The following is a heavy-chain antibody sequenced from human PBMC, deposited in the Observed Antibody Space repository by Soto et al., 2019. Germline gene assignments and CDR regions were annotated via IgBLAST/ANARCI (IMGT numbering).Heavy chain of an antibody. J-gene: IGHJ4*02. V-gene: IGHV4-59*01. Sequence: PSETLSLTCTVSGGSIRSYYWNWIRQPPGKGLEWIGYMYYGGSTNYNPSLKSRVTVSGDTSKNEFSLKLRSVTAADTAVYYCARSTGYGDSYFDYWGQGTLVTVSS. D-gene: IGHD4-17*01. CDR3: ARSTGYGDSYFDY. CDR1: GGSIRSYY. CDR2: MYYGGST.